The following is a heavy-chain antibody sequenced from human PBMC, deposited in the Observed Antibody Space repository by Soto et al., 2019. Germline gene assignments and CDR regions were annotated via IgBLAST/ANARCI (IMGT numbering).Heavy chain of an antibody. CDR1: GFTFSDLA. V-gene: IGHV3-73*02. CDR2: IGGKSEDYVT. Sequence: EVQLVESGGGLVQPGGSLKLSCEASGFTFSDLAVHWVRQASGKGLEWVGRIGGKSEDYVTSYGESVRGRFSISRDDSKNTAYLQINSLKTEDTAVFYCAKYSGTASIPAALGQGTLVTVSS. CDR3: AKYSGTASIPAA. D-gene: IGHD1-26*01. J-gene: IGHJ5*01.